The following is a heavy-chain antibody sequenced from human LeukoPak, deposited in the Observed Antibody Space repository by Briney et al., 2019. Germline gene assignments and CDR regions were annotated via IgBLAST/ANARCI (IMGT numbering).Heavy chain of an antibody. CDR3: ARDPSGSYRYYGMDV. CDR1: GFTFSPVW. J-gene: IGHJ6*02. CDR2: IINDGSYT. D-gene: IGHD1-26*01. Sequence: GGSLRLSCAASGFTFSPVWMHWVRQAPGKGLMWVSHIINDGSYTTYADSVKGRFTISRDNAKNTLYLQMNSLRAEDTAVYYCARDPSGSYRYYGMDVWGQGTTVTVSS. V-gene: IGHV3-74*01.